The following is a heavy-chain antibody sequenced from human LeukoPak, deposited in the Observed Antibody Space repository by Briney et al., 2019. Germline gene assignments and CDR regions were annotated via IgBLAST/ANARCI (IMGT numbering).Heavy chain of an antibody. CDR1: GGSISSSY. V-gene: IGHV4-59*01. Sequence: SSETLSLTCTVSGGSISSSYWSWFRQPPGKGLEWIGYIYYSGSTNYNPSLKSRVTISVDTSKNQFSLKLSSVTAADTAVYYCARENYYGMDVWGQGTTVTVSS. CDR3: ARENYYGMDV. CDR2: IYYSGST. J-gene: IGHJ6*02.